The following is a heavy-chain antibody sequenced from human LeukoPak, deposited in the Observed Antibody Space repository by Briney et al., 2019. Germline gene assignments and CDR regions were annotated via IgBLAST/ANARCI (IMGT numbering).Heavy chain of an antibody. D-gene: IGHD4-23*01. J-gene: IGHJ4*02. CDR1: GGSISSSSYY. Sequence: LSLTCTVSGGSISSSSYYWGWIRQPPGKGLEWVSYISSSSSTIYYADSVKGRFTISRDNAKNSLYLQMNSLRAEDTAVYYCARDRGYSTFDYWGQGTLVTVSS. V-gene: IGHV3-11*04. CDR3: ARDRGYSTFDY. CDR2: ISSSSSTI.